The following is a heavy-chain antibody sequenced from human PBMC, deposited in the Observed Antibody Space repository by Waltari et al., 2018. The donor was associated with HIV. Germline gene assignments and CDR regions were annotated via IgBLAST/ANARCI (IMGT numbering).Heavy chain of an antibody. D-gene: IGHD6-13*01. CDR2: NNPNSGGT. J-gene: IGHJ5*02. CDR3: ARELAAAVTRTYNWFDP. V-gene: IGHV1-2*02. CDR1: GYTFTGYY. Sequence: QVQLVQSGAEVKKPGASVKVSCKASGYTFTGYYMHWVRQAPGQGLEWMGWNNPNSGGTNYAQKFQGRVTMTRDTSISTAYRELSRLRSDDTAVYYCARELAAAVTRTYNWFDPWGQGTLVTVSS.